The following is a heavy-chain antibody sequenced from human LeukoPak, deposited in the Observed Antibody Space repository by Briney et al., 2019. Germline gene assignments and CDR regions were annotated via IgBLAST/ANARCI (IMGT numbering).Heavy chain of an antibody. J-gene: IGHJ4*02. CDR1: GGSFRDHY. CDR2: ISPSGTS. V-gene: IGHV4-34*01. CDR3: RLSFLELEDY. D-gene: IGHD3-3*01. Sequence: PSGTLSLTCSVSGGSFRDHYWSWIRQPPGEGLEWIAEISPSGTSSYNPSLRSRVTVSVDSSRNQLSLELTSVTAADTAVYYCRLSFLELEDYWGQGTLVTVSS.